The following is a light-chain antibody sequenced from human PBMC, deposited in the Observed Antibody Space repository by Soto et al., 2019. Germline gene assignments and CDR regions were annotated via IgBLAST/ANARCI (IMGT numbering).Light chain of an antibody. CDR1: RGITNF. Sequence: DIQMTQSPSSLSASVGDRVTITCRAGRGITNFLAWYQQKPGTAPDLLIYAASTLKSGVPSRFSGSRSGTDFNLTISSLQPEDVATYYCQMYNSAQYTFGPGTKVDI. CDR2: AAS. J-gene: IGKJ3*01. CDR3: QMYNSAQYT. V-gene: IGKV1-27*01.